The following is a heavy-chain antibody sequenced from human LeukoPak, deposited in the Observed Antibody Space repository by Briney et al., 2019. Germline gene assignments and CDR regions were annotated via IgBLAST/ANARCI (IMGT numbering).Heavy chain of an antibody. D-gene: IGHD1-1*01. CDR3: TITTGTTLGLMDY. Sequence: SETLSLTCAVYGGSFSGYYWRWIRQPPGKGLEWIGEINHSGCTNYNPSLKSRVTISVDTSKNQLSLKMSSVTAADTAVYYCTITTGTTLGLMDYWGQGTLVTVSS. CDR1: GGSFSGYY. J-gene: IGHJ4*02. V-gene: IGHV4-34*01. CDR2: INHSGCT.